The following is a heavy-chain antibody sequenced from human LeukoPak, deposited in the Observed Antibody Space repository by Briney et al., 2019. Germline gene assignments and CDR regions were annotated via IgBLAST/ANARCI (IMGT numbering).Heavy chain of an antibody. CDR3: ARDPYSGNYGAYYYYYMDV. CDR1: GFNFSNYA. J-gene: IGHJ6*03. CDR2: ITSSSTYI. D-gene: IGHD1-26*01. Sequence: MPGGSLRLSCAASGFNFSNYAMHWARQAPGKGLEWVSSITSSSTYIYYADSVRGRFTISRDNAKNSLYLQMNSLRTEDTAVYFCARDPYSGNYGAYYYYYMDVWGKGTTVTISS. V-gene: IGHV3-21*01.